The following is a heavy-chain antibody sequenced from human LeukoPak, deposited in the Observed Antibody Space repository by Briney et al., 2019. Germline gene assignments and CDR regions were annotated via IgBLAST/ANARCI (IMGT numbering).Heavy chain of an antibody. Sequence: SVKVSCKASGGTFSSYAISWVRQAPGQGLEWMGGIIPIFGTANYAQKFQGRVTITADESTSTAYMELSSLRSEDTAVYYCASPGSGSYYTIFDYWGQGTLVTVSS. D-gene: IGHD3-10*01. CDR2: IIPIFGTA. V-gene: IGHV1-69*13. CDR1: GGTFSSYA. CDR3: ASPGSGSYYTIFDY. J-gene: IGHJ4*02.